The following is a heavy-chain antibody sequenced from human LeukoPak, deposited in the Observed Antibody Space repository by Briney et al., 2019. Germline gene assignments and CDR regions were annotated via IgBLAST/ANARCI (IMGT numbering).Heavy chain of an antibody. CDR3: AKDYEYQPNKYYYNYYLDI. CDR2: IYSCGST. Sequence: PGGSLTLSCTASGFTVSSNYKSWVRQAPGQGLEWVSVIYSCGSTYYADSEKARFAISRDNSKNTLYLKMNSLSAEDTAVYYCAKDYEYQPNKYYYNYYLDIWGKGTTVTVPS. CDR1: GFTVSSNY. V-gene: IGHV3-53*01. J-gene: IGHJ6*03. D-gene: IGHD2-2*01.